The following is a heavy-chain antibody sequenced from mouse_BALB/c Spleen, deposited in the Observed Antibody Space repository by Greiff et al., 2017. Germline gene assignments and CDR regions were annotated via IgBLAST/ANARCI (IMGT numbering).Heavy chain of an antibody. CDR2: ISNGGGSN. V-gene: IGHV5-12-2*01. Sequence: DVKLVESGGGLVQPGGSLKLSCAASGFTFSSYTMSWVRQTPEKRLEWVAYISNGGGSNYYPDTVKGRFTISRDNAKNTLYLQMSSLKSEDTAMYYCARDDYDDAFDYWGQGTTLTVSS. CDR1: GFTFSSYT. J-gene: IGHJ2*01. D-gene: IGHD2-4*01. CDR3: ARDDYDDAFDY.